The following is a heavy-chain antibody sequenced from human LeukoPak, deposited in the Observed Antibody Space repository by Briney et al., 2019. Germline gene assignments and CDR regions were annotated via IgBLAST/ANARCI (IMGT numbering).Heavy chain of an antibody. CDR1: GHSVKSNC. V-gene: IGHV4-59*08. D-gene: IGHD3-16*01. CDR3: ARSPHRLIGHWFDP. CDR2: ICDDETT. Sequence: PSETLSLTCSVSGHSVKSNCWSWVRQPPGKRLEYIGYICDDETTNYNPSLGGRVAIPKDTSKNQFSLVVTSVTAADTAVYYCARSPHRLIGHWFDPWGQGTLVTVSS. J-gene: IGHJ5*02.